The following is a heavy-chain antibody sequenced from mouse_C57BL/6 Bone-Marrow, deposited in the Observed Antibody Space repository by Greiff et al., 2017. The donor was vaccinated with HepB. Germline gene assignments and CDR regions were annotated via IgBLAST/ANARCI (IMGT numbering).Heavy chain of an antibody. J-gene: IGHJ4*01. D-gene: IGHD1-2*01. V-gene: IGHV1-75*01. CDR3: ARCPPLLPFYAMDY. CDR2: IFPGSGST. Sequence: VKLQQSGPELVKPGASVKISCKASGYTFTDYYINWVKQRPGQGLEWIGWIFPGSGSTYYNEKFKGKATLTVDKSSSTAYMLLSSLTSEDSAVYFCARCPPLLPFYAMDYWGQGTSVTVSS. CDR1: GYTFTDYY.